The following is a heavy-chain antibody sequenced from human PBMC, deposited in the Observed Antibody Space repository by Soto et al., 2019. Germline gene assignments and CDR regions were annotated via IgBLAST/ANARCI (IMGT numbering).Heavy chain of an antibody. CDR3: ARLRGGCPADF. D-gene: IGHD3-16*01. J-gene: IGHJ4*02. V-gene: IGHV4-39*01. CDR2: IYYRANT. CDR1: GGSISNNNYH. Sequence: PSETLSLTCSVSGGSISNNNYHWGWIRQPPGKGLEWMGSIYYRANTYYNPSLRSRITISVDTSRNQSSLALSSVTAADTAVYFCARLRGGCPADFWGQGTLVTVSS.